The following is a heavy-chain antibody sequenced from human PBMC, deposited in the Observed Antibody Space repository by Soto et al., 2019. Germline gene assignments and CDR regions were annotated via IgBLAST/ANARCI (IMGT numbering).Heavy chain of an antibody. CDR2: ISYDGSNK. J-gene: IGHJ4*02. CDR1: GFTFSSYG. Sequence: PGGSLRLSCAASGFTFSSYGMHWVRQAPGKGLEWVAVISYDGSNKYYADSVKGRFTISRDNSKNTLYLQMNSLRAEDTAVYYCAKDRGSIAAAVAYYFDYWGQGTLVTVSS. CDR3: AKDRGSIAAAVAYYFDY. V-gene: IGHV3-30*18. D-gene: IGHD6-13*01.